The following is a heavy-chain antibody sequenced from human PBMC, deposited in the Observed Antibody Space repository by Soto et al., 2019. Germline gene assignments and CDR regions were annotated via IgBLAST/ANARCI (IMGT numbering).Heavy chain of an antibody. J-gene: IGHJ6*02. V-gene: IGHV1-69*01. CDR2: SLPIFGTS. CDR3: ARGFRYPNSSFYYGMDV. Sequence: QVQLVQSGAEVKKPGSSVKVSCKASGGTFSTYSISWVRQAPGQGLEWMGESLPIFGTSHYAQTIQGRVTITADETTSTVDMELRSLRSDDTAVYYSARGFRYPNSSFYYGMDVRGQGTTVTVSS. D-gene: IGHD1-1*01. CDR1: GGTFSTYS.